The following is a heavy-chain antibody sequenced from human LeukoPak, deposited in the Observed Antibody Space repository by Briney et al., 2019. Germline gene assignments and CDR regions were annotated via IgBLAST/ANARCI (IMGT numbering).Heavy chain of an antibody. V-gene: IGHV4-59*01. CDR1: GGSISSYY. J-gene: IGHJ2*01. CDR3: ARANPPAWYFDL. CDR2: IYYSGGT. D-gene: IGHD6-25*01. Sequence: SETLSLTCTVSGGSISSYYWSWIRQPPGKGLEWIGYIYYSGGTNYNPSLKSRVTISVDTSKNQFSLKLSSVTAADTAVYYCARANPPAWYFDLWGRGTLVTVSS.